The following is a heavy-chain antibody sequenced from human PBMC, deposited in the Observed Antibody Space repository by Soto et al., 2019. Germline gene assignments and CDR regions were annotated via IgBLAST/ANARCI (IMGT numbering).Heavy chain of an antibody. Sequence: KPSETLSLTCTVSGGSISSYYWSWIRQPPGKGLEWIGYIYYSGSTNYNPSLKSRVTISVDTSKNQFSLKLSSVTAADTAVYYCARGTSIAAIDYWGQGTLVTVSS. V-gene: IGHV4-59*01. CDR2: IYYSGST. J-gene: IGHJ4*02. D-gene: IGHD6-6*01. CDR1: GGSISSYY. CDR3: ARGTSIAAIDY.